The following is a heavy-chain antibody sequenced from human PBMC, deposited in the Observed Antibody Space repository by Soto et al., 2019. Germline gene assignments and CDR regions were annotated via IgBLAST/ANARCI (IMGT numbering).Heavy chain of an antibody. D-gene: IGHD2-8*01. Sequence: GGSLRLSCAASGFTFSSYAMSWVRQAPGKGLEWVATISGSGGRKYYADSVKGRFTISRDNSKNTLYLQMNSLRAEDTAVYYCAKDLYGGAVYYFDYWGQGTLVTVSS. CDR1: GFTFSSYA. J-gene: IGHJ4*02. V-gene: IGHV3-23*01. CDR3: AKDLYGGAVYYFDY. CDR2: ISGSGGRK.